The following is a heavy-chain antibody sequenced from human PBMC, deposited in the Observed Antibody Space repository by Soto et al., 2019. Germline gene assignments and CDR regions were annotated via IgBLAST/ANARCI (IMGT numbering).Heavy chain of an antibody. V-gene: IGHV3-23*01. CDR1: GFTFSSYA. CDR2: ISGSGGST. D-gene: IGHD6-6*01. CDR3: ASIAARQGRWFDP. Sequence: PGGSLRLSCAASGFTFSSYAMSWVRQAPGKGLEWVSAISGSGGSTYYADPVKARFTISRDNSKNTLYLQRSSLRAEDTAVYYCASIAARQGRWFDPWGQGTLVTVSS. J-gene: IGHJ5*02.